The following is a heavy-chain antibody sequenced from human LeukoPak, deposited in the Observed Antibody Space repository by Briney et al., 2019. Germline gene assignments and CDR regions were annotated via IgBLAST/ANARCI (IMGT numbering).Heavy chain of an antibody. CDR1: GFTFSSYE. CDR3: ARDSVASTDLGAFDI. D-gene: IGHD4-23*01. Sequence: GGSLRLSCAASGFTFSSYEMNWVRQAPGKGLEWVSYISSSGSTIYYADSVKGRFTISRDNSKNTLYLQMNSLRAEDTAVYYCARDSVASTDLGAFDIWGQGTMVTVSS. J-gene: IGHJ3*02. V-gene: IGHV3-48*03. CDR2: ISSSGSTI.